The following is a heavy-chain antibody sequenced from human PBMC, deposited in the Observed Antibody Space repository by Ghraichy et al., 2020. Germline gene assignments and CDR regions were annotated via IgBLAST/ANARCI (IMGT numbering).Heavy chain of an antibody. Sequence: GGSLRLSCAASGFTFSSYSMNWVRQAPGKGLEWVSYISSSSSTIYYADSVKGRFTISRDNAKNSLYLQMNSLRDEDTAVYYCARDSDIVATIANYYYYGMDVWGKGTTVTVSS. D-gene: IGHD5-12*01. J-gene: IGHJ6*04. CDR3: ARDSDIVATIANYYYYGMDV. CDR1: GFTFSSYS. CDR2: ISSSSSTI. V-gene: IGHV3-48*02.